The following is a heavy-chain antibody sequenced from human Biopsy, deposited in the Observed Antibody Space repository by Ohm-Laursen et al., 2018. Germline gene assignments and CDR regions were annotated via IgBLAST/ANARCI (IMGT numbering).Heavy chain of an antibody. Sequence: SLRLSCAASGFAFESYAMNWVRQAPGKGLEWVSGISWNSGSVVYADSVKGRFTISRDNAKNSLYLQMHSLRAEDTAFYYCAKASGYSSGWPIDYWGQGNLVTVSS. J-gene: IGHJ4*02. CDR2: ISWNSGSV. CDR1: GFAFESYA. CDR3: AKASGYSSGWPIDY. D-gene: IGHD6-19*01. V-gene: IGHV3-9*01.